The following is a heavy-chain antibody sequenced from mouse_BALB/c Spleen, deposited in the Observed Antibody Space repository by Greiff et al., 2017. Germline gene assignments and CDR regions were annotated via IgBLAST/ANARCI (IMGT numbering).Heavy chain of an antibody. CDR2: ISSGSSTI. Sequence: DVKLVESGGGLVQPGGSRKLSCAASGFTFSSFGMHWVRQAPEKGLEWVAYISSGSSTIYYADTVKGRFTISRDNPKNTLFLQMTSLRSEDTAMYYCARGLMINAMDYWGQGTSVTVSS. CDR3: ARGLMINAMDY. D-gene: IGHD2-4*01. CDR1: GFTFSSFG. V-gene: IGHV5-17*02. J-gene: IGHJ4*01.